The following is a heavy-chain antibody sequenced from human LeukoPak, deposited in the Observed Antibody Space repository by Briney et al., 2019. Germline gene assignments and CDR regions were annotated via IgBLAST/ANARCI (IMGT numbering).Heavy chain of an antibody. Sequence: PGGSLRLSCAASGFTVRSNYMSWFRQAPGKGLEWASVVYNDGRTYYADSVKGRFIISKDISKNTLYLQMNNLRADDTAVYYCARDRGGSYLNWFDPWGQGTLVTVSS. J-gene: IGHJ5*01. CDR1: GFTVRSNY. CDR2: VYNDGRT. D-gene: IGHD1-26*01. V-gene: IGHV3-53*01. CDR3: ARDRGGSYLNWFDP.